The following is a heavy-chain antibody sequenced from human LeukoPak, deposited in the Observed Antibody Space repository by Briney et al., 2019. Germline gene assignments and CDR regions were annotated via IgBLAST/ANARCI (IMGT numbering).Heavy chain of an antibody. CDR1: GFSFSAYS. CDR2: ITIGSYI. J-gene: IGHJ4*02. D-gene: IGHD3-22*01. Sequence: GGSLRLSCAASGFSFSAYSMNWVRQAPGKGLEWVSSITIGSYIYYADSVKGRFTISRDNAKNSLYLQMNSLRAEDTAVYYCARQCYYYDSNDSCDYWGQGTLVTVSS. CDR3: ARQCYYYDSNDSCDY. V-gene: IGHV3-21*01.